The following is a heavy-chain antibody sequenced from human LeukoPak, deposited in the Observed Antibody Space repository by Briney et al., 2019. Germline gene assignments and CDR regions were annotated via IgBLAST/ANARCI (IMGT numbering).Heavy chain of an antibody. CDR2: IYYSGST. V-gene: IGHV4-59*01. CDR3: ARGGPRFLTQH. CDR1: GGSISSYY. Sequence: SETLSLTCTVSGGSISSYYWSWIRQPPGKGLEWIGYIYYSGSTNYNPSLKSRVTISVDTSKNQFSLKLSSVTAADTAVYYCARGGPRFLTQHWGQGTLVTVSS. J-gene: IGHJ1*01.